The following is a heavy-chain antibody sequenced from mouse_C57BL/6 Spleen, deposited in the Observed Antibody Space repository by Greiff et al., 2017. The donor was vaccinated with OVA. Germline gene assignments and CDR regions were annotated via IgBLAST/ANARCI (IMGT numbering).Heavy chain of an antibody. CDR2: IDPSDSET. J-gene: IGHJ4*01. D-gene: IGHD2-5*01. Sequence: QVQLKQPGAELVRPGSSVKLSCKASGYTFTSYWMHWVKQRPIQGLEWIGNIDPSDSETHYNQKFKDKATLTVDKSSSTAYMQLSSLTSEDSAVYYCARGYSNYVAMDYWGQGTSVTVSS. CDR1: GYTFTSYW. CDR3: ARGYSNYVAMDY. V-gene: IGHV1-52*01.